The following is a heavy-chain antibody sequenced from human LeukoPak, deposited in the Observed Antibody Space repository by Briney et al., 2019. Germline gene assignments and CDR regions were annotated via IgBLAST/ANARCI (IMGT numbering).Heavy chain of an antibody. CDR3: ARDSPGIAAAGIIWFDP. CDR1: GYTFTSYG. D-gene: IGHD6-13*01. Sequence: ASVKVSCKASGYTFTSYGISWVRQAPGQGLEWMGWISAYNGNTNYAQKLQGRVTMTTDTSTSTAYMELRSLRSDDTAVYYCARDSPGIAAAGIIWFDPWGQGTLVTVSS. J-gene: IGHJ5*02. V-gene: IGHV1-18*01. CDR2: ISAYNGNT.